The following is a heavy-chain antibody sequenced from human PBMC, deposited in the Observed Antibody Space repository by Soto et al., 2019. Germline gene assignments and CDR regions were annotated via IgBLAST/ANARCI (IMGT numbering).Heavy chain of an antibody. J-gene: IGHJ4*02. CDR2: ISGSDGST. CDR3: AKDRERDAWYEDY. CDR1: GFSFSNYA. Sequence: EVQLLESGGGLVQPGGSLRLSCVASGFSFSNYAMSWVRQAPGKGLEWVSVISGSDGSTYYADSVKGRFTISRDNSKNPLYLQMNSLRAEDTAVYYGAKDRERDAWYEDYWGQGTLFTVSS. V-gene: IGHV3-23*01. D-gene: IGHD6-13*01.